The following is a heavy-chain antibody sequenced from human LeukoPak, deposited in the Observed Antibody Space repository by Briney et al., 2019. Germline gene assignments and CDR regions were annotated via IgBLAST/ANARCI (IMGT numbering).Heavy chain of an antibody. CDR3: ARDGTAAGLYFDL. Sequence: GGSLRFSCEVSGFTFTDYWMNWVRQAPGKGPEWVASIRQDGSEKTYVDSVKGRFTISRDNTKNSLSLQLNGLRAEDTAVYYCARDGTAAGLYFDLWGQGTLVTVSS. D-gene: IGHD6-13*01. CDR2: IRQDGSEK. V-gene: IGHV3-7*01. J-gene: IGHJ4*01. CDR1: GFTFTDYW.